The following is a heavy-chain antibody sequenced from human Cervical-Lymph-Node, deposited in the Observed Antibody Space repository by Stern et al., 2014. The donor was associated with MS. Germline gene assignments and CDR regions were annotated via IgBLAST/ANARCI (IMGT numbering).Heavy chain of an antibody. CDR3: ARQAGYYDNSAYYNY. CDR2: IYVRGHT. D-gene: IGHD3-22*01. J-gene: IGHJ4*02. Sequence: VQLVESGPGLVKPSQTLSLTCTVSGVSITSSSFYWTWIRQPAGKGLEWIGRIYVRGHTDYNPSLKGRVTMSLDASKNQFSLEWTSVTADDTAVYYCARQAGYYDNSAYYNYWGQGTLVTVSS. CDR1: GVSITSSSFY. V-gene: IGHV4-61*02.